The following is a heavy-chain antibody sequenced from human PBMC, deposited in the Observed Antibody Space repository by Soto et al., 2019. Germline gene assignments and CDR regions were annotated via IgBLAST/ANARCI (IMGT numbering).Heavy chain of an antibody. CDR3: AKEGGLSGSYYISSSYYFDY. CDR1: GFTFSSYG. J-gene: IGHJ4*02. Sequence: QVQLVESGGGVVQPGRSLRLSCVASGFTFSSYGMHWVRQAPGKGLEWVAIISYDGSNTYYADSVKGRFTISRDNSKNTLYLQMNSLIAVDTSVYYCAKEGGLSGSYYISSSYYFDYWGQGTLVTVSS. CDR2: ISYDGSNT. V-gene: IGHV3-30*18. D-gene: IGHD1-26*01.